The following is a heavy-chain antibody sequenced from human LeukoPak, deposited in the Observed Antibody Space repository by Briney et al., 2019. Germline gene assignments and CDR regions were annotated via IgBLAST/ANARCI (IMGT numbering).Heavy chain of an antibody. CDR1: GGSISSGGYY. V-gene: IGHV4-31*03. CDR3: ARDYTIHSSSWYHWFDP. CDR2: IYYSGST. J-gene: IGHJ5*02. Sequence: SETLSLTCTVSGGSISSGGYYWSWIRQHPGKGLGWIGYIYYSGSTYYNPSLKSRVTISVDTSKNQFSLKLSSVTAADTAVYYCARDYTIHSSSWYHWFDPWGQGTLVTVSS. D-gene: IGHD6-13*01.